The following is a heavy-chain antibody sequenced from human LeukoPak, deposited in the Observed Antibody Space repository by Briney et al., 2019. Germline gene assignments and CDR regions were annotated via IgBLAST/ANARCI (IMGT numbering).Heavy chain of an antibody. V-gene: IGHV3-21*01. Sequence: GGSPRLSCAASGFTFSSYSMNWVRQAPGKGLEWVSSISTSSIYIYYADSVKGRFTISRDNAKNSLYLQMNSLRAEDTAVYYCAGDKVVVPAATPGGYYYGMDVWGQGTTVTVSS. J-gene: IGHJ6*02. CDR2: ISTSSIYI. CDR1: GFTFSSYS. CDR3: AGDKVVVPAATPGGYYYGMDV. D-gene: IGHD2-2*01.